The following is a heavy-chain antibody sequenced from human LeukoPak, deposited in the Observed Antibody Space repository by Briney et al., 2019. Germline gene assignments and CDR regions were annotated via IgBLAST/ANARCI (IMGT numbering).Heavy chain of an antibody. CDR1: GFTFSSYS. J-gene: IGHJ4*02. Sequence: GGSLRLSCAASGFTFSSYSMTWVRQAPGKGLEWVSSISSSSSYIYYADSVKGRFTISRDNAKNSLYLQMNSLRAGDTAAYYCARDPGIAAAATGDFEDYWGQGTLVTVSS. D-gene: IGHD6-13*01. CDR2: ISSSSSYI. CDR3: ARDPGIAAAATGDFEDY. V-gene: IGHV3-21*01.